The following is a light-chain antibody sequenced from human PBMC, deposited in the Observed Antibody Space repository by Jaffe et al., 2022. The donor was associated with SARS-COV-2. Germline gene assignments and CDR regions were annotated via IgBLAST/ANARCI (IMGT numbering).Light chain of an antibody. V-gene: IGLV3-1*01. Sequence: SYDLTQPPSVSVSPGQTATLTCSGDKLGDKFVSWYQLKPGQSPVLVIYQDSKGPSGIPARLSGSNSGNTATLTISGTQAMDEADYYCQAWDSNTMVFGGGTKLTVL. CDR2: QDS. CDR3: QAWDSNTMV. J-gene: IGLJ2*01. CDR1: KLGDKF.